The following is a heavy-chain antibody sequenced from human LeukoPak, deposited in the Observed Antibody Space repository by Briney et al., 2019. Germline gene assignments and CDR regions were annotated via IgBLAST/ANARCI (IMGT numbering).Heavy chain of an antibody. D-gene: IGHD3-3*01. Sequence: PGGSLRLSCAASGFTFRSYSMNWVRQAPGKGLEWVSYISSSSSTIYYADSVKGRFTISRDNAKNSLYLQMNSLRAEDTAVYYCARDPYWTIFGVVTYDAFDIWGQGTMVTVSS. CDR3: ARDPYWTIFGVVTYDAFDI. V-gene: IGHV3-48*01. CDR1: GFTFRSYS. CDR2: ISSSSSTI. J-gene: IGHJ3*02.